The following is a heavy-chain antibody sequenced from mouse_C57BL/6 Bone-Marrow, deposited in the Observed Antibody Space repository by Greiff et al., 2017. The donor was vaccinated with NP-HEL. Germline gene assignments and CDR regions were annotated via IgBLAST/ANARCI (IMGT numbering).Heavy chain of an antibody. V-gene: IGHV1-69*01. D-gene: IGHD1-1*01. Sequence: VQLQQPGAELVMPGASVKLSCKASGYTFTSYWMHWVKQRPGHGLEWIGEIDPSDSYTNYNQKFKGKSTLTVDKSSSTAYMQLSSLTSEDSAVYDGAREGITTGFDYWGQGTTLTVSS. CDR3: AREGITTGFDY. CDR1: GYTFTSYW. J-gene: IGHJ2*01. CDR2: IDPSDSYT.